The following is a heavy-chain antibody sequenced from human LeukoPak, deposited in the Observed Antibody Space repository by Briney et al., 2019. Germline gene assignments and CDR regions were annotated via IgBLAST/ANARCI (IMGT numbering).Heavy chain of an antibody. V-gene: IGHV4-34*01. CDR2: INHSGST. CDR3: ARTGMTHFYYFDY. J-gene: IGHJ4*02. Sequence: ASETLSLTCAVYGGSFSGYYWSWIRQPPGKGLEWIGEINHSGSTNYNPSLKSRVTISVDTSKNQFSLKLSSVTAADTAVYYCARTGMTHFYYFDYWGQGTLVTVSS. CDR1: GGSFSGYY.